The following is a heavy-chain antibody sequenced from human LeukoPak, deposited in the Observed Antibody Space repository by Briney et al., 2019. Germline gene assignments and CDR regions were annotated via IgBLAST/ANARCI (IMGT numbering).Heavy chain of an antibody. CDR1: GGTFSSYA. CDR2: IIPIFGTA. V-gene: IGHV1-69*05. D-gene: IGHD1-26*01. Sequence: SVKVSCKASGGTFSSYAISWVRQAPGQGLEWMGRIIPIFGTANYAQKFQGRVTIPTHESTRTAYMELSSLRSEDTAVYYGARDREPEVYYMDVWGKGTTVTVSS. J-gene: IGHJ6*03. CDR3: ARDREPEVYYMDV.